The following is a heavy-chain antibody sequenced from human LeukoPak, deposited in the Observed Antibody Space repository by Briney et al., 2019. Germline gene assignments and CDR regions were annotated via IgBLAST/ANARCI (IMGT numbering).Heavy chain of an antibody. J-gene: IGHJ4*02. Sequence: GGSLRLSCATSGFTFSSYWMTWVRQAPGKGLEWVASIVEDGSETYYLDSVKGRFTFSRDNAKNSLYLQMNSLRGEDTAVYYCARHPTRRFDLWGQGTLVTVSS. CDR3: ARHPTRRFDL. CDR2: IVEDGSET. V-gene: IGHV3-7*01. CDR1: GFTFSSYW.